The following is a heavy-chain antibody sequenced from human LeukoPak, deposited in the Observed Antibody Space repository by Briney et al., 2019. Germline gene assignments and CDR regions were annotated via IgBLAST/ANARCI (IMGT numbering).Heavy chain of an antibody. Sequence: ASVKVSCKASGYTFTGYYMHWVRQAPGQGLEWMGWINPNSGGTNYAQKFQGRVAMTRDTSISTAYMELSRLRSDDTAVYYCARVVTVSDAFDIWGQGTMVTVSS. CDR3: ARVVTVSDAFDI. J-gene: IGHJ3*02. V-gene: IGHV1-2*02. D-gene: IGHD4-11*01. CDR1: GYTFTGYY. CDR2: INPNSGGT.